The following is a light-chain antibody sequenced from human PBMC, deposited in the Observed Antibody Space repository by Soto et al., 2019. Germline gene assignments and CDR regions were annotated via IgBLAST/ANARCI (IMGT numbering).Light chain of an antibody. CDR2: RNN. CDR1: SSNIESNY. Sequence: QSVLTQPPSASGTPGQRVTISCSGSSSNIESNYVYWYQQLPGTAPKLLIYRNNQRPSGVPDRFSGSKSGTSASLAISGLRSEDEADYYCAAWDDSRSAPGVFGGGTKLTVL. J-gene: IGLJ3*02. V-gene: IGLV1-47*01. CDR3: AAWDDSRSAPGV.